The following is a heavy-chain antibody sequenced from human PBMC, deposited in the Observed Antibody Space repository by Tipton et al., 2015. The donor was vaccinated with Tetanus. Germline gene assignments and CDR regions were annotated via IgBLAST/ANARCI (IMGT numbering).Heavy chain of an antibody. CDR1: GFTVSSNY. J-gene: IGHJ4*02. V-gene: IGHV3-53*01. CDR3: NGGSTRAYFDY. D-gene: IGHD2-2*01. CDR2: IYSGGNT. Sequence: SLRLSCAASGFTVSSNYMTWVRQAPGKGLEWVSLIYSGGNTYYADSVKGRFTISRDNSENTLYLQMNSLRAEDAAVYYCNGGSTRAYFDYWGLGTLVTVSS.